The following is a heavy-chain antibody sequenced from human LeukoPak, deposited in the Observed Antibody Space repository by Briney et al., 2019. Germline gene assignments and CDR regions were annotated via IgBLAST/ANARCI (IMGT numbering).Heavy chain of an antibody. D-gene: IGHD4-17*01. V-gene: IGHV3-33*01. CDR2: IWYDGSNK. CDR1: GXTFSSYG. Sequence: GGSLRLSCAASGXTFSSYGMHWVRQAPGKGLEWVGVIWYDGSNKYYADSVKGRFTISRDNSKNTLYLQMNSLRAEDTAVYYCARRSTGYYYYGMDVWGQGTTVTVSS. CDR3: ARRSTGYYYYGMDV. J-gene: IGHJ6*02.